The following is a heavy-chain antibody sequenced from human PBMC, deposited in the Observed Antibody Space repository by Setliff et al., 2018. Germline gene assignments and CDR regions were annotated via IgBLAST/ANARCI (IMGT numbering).Heavy chain of an antibody. CDR1: GGPISSSY. J-gene: IGHJ5*02. Sequence: PSETLSLTCTVSGGPISSSYWSWIRQLPGRGLEWIAYIYYSGNTYYNPSLKSRVTISVDTSKNQFSLKINSVTAADTAVYYCARGHCSSGECPNYFDPWGQGTQVTVSS. D-gene: IGHD2-15*01. CDR3: ARGHCSSGECPNYFDP. V-gene: IGHV4-59*06. CDR2: IYYSGNT.